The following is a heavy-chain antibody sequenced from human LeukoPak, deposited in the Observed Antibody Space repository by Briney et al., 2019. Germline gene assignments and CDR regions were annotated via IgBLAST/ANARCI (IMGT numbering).Heavy chain of an antibody. V-gene: IGHV4-39*01. CDR3: ARWGLYSYGPHFDY. Sequence: SETLSLTCTVSGGSISSSSYYWGWIRQPPGKGLEWIGSIYYSGSTYYSPSLKSRVTISVDTSKNQFSLKLSSVTAADTAVYYCARWGLYSYGPHFDYWGQGTLVTVSS. CDR1: GGSISSSSYY. D-gene: IGHD5-18*01. CDR2: IYYSGST. J-gene: IGHJ4*02.